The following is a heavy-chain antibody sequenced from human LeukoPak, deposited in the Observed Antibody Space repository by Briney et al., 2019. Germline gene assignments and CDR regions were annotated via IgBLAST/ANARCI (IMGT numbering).Heavy chain of an antibody. D-gene: IGHD3-22*01. Sequence: SETLSLTCTVSGGSISSYYWSWIRQSPGKGLEWIGYIYDSGSSKYNPSLKSRVTMSPDMSKNQFSLKLSSVTAADTAVYYCARLESGVLGDPYYYDSTGYYYRGYFDSWGQGTLATVSS. CDR3: ARLESGVLGDPYYYDSTGYYYRGYFDS. J-gene: IGHJ4*02. CDR1: GGSISSYY. CDR2: IYDSGSS. V-gene: IGHV4-59*08.